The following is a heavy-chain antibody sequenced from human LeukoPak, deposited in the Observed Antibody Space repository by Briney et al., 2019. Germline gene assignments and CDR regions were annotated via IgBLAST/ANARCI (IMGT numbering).Heavy chain of an antibody. D-gene: IGHD1-26*01. CDR2: IYYSGST. V-gene: IGHV4-39*01. CDR3: ARRGSYYAYYFDY. CDR1: GGSISSSSYY. J-gene: IGHJ4*02. Sequence: PSETLSLTCTVSGGSISSSSYYWGWIRQPPGKGLEWIGSIYYSGSTYYNPSLKSRVTISVDTSKNQFSLKLSSVTAADTAMYYCARRGSYYAYYFDYWGQGTLVTVSS.